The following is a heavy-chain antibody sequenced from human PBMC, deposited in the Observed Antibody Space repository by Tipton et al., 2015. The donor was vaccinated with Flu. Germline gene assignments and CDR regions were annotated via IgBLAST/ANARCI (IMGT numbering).Heavy chain of an antibody. CDR1: GFTFSSYE. Sequence: SLRLSCAASGFTFSSYEMNWVRQAPGKGPEWVSVSSANGDETHHVDSVKGRFTMSRDNSKNTVYLQMNSLRAEDTAVYYYATDVWGPGTMVTVSS. CDR3: ATDV. J-gene: IGHJ3*01. CDR2: SSANGDET. V-gene: IGHV3-23*01.